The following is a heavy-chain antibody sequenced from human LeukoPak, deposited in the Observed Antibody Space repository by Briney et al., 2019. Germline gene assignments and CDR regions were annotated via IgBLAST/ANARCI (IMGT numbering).Heavy chain of an antibody. CDR3: ARDWSRGTAMVLRWFDP. J-gene: IGHJ5*02. CDR1: GFTFSSYA. D-gene: IGHD5-18*01. V-gene: IGHV3-30*04. Sequence: GRSLRLSCAASGFTFSSYAMHWVRQAPGKGLEWVAVISYDGSNKYYADSVKGRFTISRDNSKNTLYLQMNSLRAEDTAVYYCARDWSRGTAMVLRWFDPWGQGTLVTVSS. CDR2: ISYDGSNK.